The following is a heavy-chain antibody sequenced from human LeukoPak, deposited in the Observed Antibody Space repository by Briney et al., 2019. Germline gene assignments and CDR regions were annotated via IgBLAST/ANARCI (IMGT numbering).Heavy chain of an antibody. J-gene: IGHJ6*03. V-gene: IGHV3-53*01. CDR1: GFTVSSKY. Sequence: GGSLRLSCAASGFTVSSKYMSWVRQGPGKGLEWVSVIYSGGSTYYADSVKGRFTISRDNSKNTLYLQMNSLRAEDTAVYYCAKAPTVTTGRVSYYMDVWGKGTTVTVSS. CDR3: AKAPTVTTGRVSYYMDV. CDR2: IYSGGST. D-gene: IGHD4-11*01.